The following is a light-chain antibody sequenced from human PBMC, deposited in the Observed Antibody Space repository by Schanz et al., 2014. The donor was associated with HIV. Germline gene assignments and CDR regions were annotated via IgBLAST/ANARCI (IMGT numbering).Light chain of an antibody. CDR3: GSYSSGDSHWV. J-gene: IGLJ3*02. V-gene: IGLV1-40*01. CDR2: ANS. Sequence: QSVLTQPPSVSGAPGQWVTVSCTGSSSNIGSVYDVHWYQQLPGTAPKHLIFANSDRPSGVPDRLSGSKSGNTASLTISGLQAEDEADYYCGSYSSGDSHWVFGGGTKLTVL. CDR1: SSNIGSVYD.